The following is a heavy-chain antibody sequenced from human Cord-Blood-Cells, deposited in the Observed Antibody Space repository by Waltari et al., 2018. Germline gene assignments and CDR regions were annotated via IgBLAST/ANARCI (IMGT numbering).Heavy chain of an antibody. V-gene: IGHV3-30-3*01. Sequence: QVQLVESGGGVVQPGRSLRLSCAASGFTFSSYAMHWVRQAPGKGREWVAVISYDGSNKYYADSVKGRFTISRDNSKNTLYLQMNSLRAEDTAVYYCARGVYNWNYFDYWGQGTLVTVSS. J-gene: IGHJ4*02. CDR3: ARGVYNWNYFDY. CDR2: ISYDGSNK. CDR1: GFTFSSYA. D-gene: IGHD1-20*01.